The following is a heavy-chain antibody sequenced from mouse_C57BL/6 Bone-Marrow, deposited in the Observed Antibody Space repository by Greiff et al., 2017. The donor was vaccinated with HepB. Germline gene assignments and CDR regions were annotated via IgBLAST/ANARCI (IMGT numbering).Heavy chain of an antibody. Sequence: QVQLQQPGAELVKPGASVKLSCKASGYTFTSYWMHWVKQRPGQDLEWIGMIHPNSGSTNYNEKFKSKATLTVDKSSSTAYMQLSSLTSEDSAVYYCARDDGYPSYAMDYWGQGTSVTVSS. CDR3: ARDDGYPSYAMDY. CDR2: IHPNSGST. D-gene: IGHD2-3*01. J-gene: IGHJ4*01. CDR1: GYTFTSYW. V-gene: IGHV1-64*01.